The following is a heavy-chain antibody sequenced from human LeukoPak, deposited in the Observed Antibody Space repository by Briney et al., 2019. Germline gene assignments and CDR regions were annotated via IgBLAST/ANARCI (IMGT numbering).Heavy chain of an antibody. CDR3: ARASWVSTADAVR. D-gene: IGHD3-16*01. CDR2: MKGTGET. V-gene: IGHV3-23*01. J-gene: IGHJ4*02. Sequence: GGSLRLSCAASGLSFSSFAMSWVRQAPARGLEWLSSMKGTGETIYADSVRGRCTLFRDGSRNTVYLQLNNLRVEDTAVYYCARASWVSTADAVRWGQGTVVAVSS. CDR1: GLSFSSFA.